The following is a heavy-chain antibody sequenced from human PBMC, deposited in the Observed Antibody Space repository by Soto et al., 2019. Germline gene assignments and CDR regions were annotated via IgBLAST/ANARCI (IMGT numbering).Heavy chain of an antibody. J-gene: IGHJ6*02. CDR1: GGSFSGYY. D-gene: IGHD3-3*01. Sequence: SETLSLTCAVYGGSFSGYYWSWIRQPPGKGLEWIGEINHSGSTNYNPSLKSRVTISVDTSKNQFSLKLSSVTAADTAVYYCARGDPNDFWSGYLHYYYYGMDVWGQGTTVNVSS. CDR2: INHSGST. CDR3: ARGDPNDFWSGYLHYYYYGMDV. V-gene: IGHV4-34*01.